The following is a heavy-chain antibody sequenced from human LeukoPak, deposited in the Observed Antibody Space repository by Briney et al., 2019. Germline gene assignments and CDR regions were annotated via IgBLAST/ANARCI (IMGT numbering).Heavy chain of an antibody. V-gene: IGHV3-30*04. CDR1: GFTFSSYA. J-gene: IGHJ4*02. CDR2: ISYDGSNK. D-gene: IGHD5-12*01. Sequence: PGGSLRLSCAASGFTFSSYAMHWVRQAPGKGLEWVAVISYDGSNKYYADSVKGRFTISRDNSKNRLYLQMNSLRAEDTALYYCAKGAYDYIEMGYFDYWGQGTLVTVSS. CDR3: AKGAYDYIEMGYFDY.